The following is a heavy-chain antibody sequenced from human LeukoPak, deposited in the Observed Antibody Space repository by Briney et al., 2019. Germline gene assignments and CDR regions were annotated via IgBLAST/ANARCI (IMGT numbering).Heavy chain of an antibody. D-gene: IGHD1-26*01. CDR2: ISGGGGNT. Sequence: GGSLRLSCAASKFAFSSYAMSWVRQAPGKGLEWVSAISGGGGNTYYADSVKGRFTISRDNSKNTLYLQMNSLRAEDTAVYYCARGGGYYAIDYWGQGTLVTVSS. CDR1: KFAFSSYA. J-gene: IGHJ4*02. V-gene: IGHV3-23*01. CDR3: ARGGGYYAIDY.